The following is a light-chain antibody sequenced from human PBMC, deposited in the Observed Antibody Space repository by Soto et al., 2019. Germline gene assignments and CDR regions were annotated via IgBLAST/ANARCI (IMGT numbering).Light chain of an antibody. CDR1: QSVRSRY. CDR3: QQYGNSPIT. Sequence: ETVLTQSPGTLSLSPVERATLSFRSSQSVRSRYLAWYQQKPGQAPRLLISGASSRATGIPDRFSGSGSGTDFTLTVSRLEPEDFALYYCQQYGNSPITFGQGTKVDIK. J-gene: IGKJ1*01. CDR2: GAS. V-gene: IGKV3-20*01.